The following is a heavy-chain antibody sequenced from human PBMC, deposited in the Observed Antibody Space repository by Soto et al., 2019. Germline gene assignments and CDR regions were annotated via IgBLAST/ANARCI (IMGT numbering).Heavy chain of an antibody. J-gene: IGHJ4*02. CDR3: ARDRLIAVTGLLHY. Sequence: QVQLVQSGAEVKKPGASVKVSCKTSGYPFTSYGINWVRQAPGQGTEWMGWISAYNGITSYTQKFQGRVTMTTDTSTSTAYMELRSLRSDDTAVYYCARDRLIAVTGLLHYWGQGTLVTVSS. CDR2: ISAYNGIT. CDR1: GYPFTSYG. V-gene: IGHV1-18*01. D-gene: IGHD6-19*01.